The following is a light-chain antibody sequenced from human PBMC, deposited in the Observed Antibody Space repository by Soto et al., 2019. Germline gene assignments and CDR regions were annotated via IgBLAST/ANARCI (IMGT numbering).Light chain of an antibody. V-gene: IGKV3-15*01. CDR2: GAS. J-gene: IGKJ1*01. CDR3: QQYNNWPPWT. CDR1: QSISSS. Sequence: EIVMTQSPATLSVSPGERVTLSCRASQSISSSLAWYQQRPGQPPRLLIYGASTRATGIPARFSGSGSGTEFTLTISSLQSEDFAVYYCQQYNNWPPWTFGQGTKVDI.